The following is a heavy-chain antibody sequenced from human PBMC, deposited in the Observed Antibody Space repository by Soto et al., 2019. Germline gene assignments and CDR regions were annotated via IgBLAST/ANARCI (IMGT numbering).Heavy chain of an antibody. Sequence: QVQLVQSGAEVKKPGAPARVSCTASGYTFTANYLHWVRQAPGQGLEWMGMIHPSGGGTHYAQKFQGRVTMTTDTSTNTVYLELSSLRSDDTAFYYCARYGDNMVFDSWGQGTLVTVSS. D-gene: IGHD3-10*01. CDR1: GYTFTANY. V-gene: IGHV1-46*01. CDR3: ARYGDNMVFDS. CDR2: IHPSGGGT. J-gene: IGHJ4*01.